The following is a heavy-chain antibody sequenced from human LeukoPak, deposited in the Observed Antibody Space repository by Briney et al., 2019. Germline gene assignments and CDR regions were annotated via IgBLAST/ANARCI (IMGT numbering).Heavy chain of an antibody. CDR3: ARDGSRGNLVTAPDF. D-gene: IGHD2-21*02. J-gene: IGHJ4*02. CDR1: GFTFSSYS. CDR2: ITSSRIYI. Sequence: PGGSLRLSCAASGFTFSSYSMNWVRQAPGKGLEWVSSITSSRIYIYYADSVKGRFTISRDNAKNSLYLQMNSLRAEDTAVYYCARDGSRGNLVTAPDFWGQGTLVTVSS. V-gene: IGHV3-21*01.